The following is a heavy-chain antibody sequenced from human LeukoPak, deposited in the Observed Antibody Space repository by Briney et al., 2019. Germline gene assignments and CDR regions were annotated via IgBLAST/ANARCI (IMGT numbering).Heavy chain of an antibody. V-gene: IGHV3-23*01. CDR2: FSGSGGRT. D-gene: IGHD3-22*01. J-gene: IGHJ4*02. Sequence: PGGCLRLSCAASGFTFSTYAMSWVRRAPGKGLEWVSGFSGSGGRTYYADSVKGRFTGSRDKSKNTLYLQMSSLRAEDTAVYYCAKSDYDSSGFDLYYFDYWGQGTLVTVSS. CDR1: GFTFSTYA. CDR3: AKSDYDSSGFDLYYFDY.